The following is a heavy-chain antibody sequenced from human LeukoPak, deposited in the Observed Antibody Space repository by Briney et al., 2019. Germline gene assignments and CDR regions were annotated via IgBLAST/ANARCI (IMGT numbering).Heavy chain of an antibody. D-gene: IGHD2-2*01. J-gene: IGHJ3*02. V-gene: IGHV4-34*01. CDR3: ARRCSSTSCPRRAFDI. Sequence: PSETLSLTCAVYGGSFSGYYWSWIRQPPGKGLEWIGEINHSGSTNYNPSLKSRVTISVDTSKNQFSLKLSSVTAADTAVYYCARRCSSTSCPRRAFDIWGQGTMVTVSS. CDR2: INHSGST. CDR1: GGSFSGYY.